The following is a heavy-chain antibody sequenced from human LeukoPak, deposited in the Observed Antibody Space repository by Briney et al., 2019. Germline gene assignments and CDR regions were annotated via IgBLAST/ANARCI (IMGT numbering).Heavy chain of an antibody. J-gene: IGHJ6*02. CDR2: ISGSGGRT. V-gene: IGHV3-23*01. CDR3: AKVPYYYDSSGPEAPHYYYYGMDV. CDR1: GFTFSSYA. D-gene: IGHD3-22*01. Sequence: PGGSLRLSCAASGFTFSSYAMSWVRQAPGKGLEWVSAISGSGGRTYYADSVKGRFTISRDNSKNTLYLQMNSLRAEDTAVYYCAKVPYYYDSSGPEAPHYYYYGMDVWGQGTTVTVSS.